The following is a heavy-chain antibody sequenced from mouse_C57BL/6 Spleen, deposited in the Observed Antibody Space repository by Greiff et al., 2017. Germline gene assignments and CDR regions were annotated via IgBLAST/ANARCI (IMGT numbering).Heavy chain of an antibody. CDR3: ARSGTGDWLAY. Sequence: QVQLQQPGAELVRPGTSVKMSCKASGYTFTSYWMHWVKQRPGQGLEWIGVIDPSDSCTNYNQKFKGKATLTVDTSSSTAYMQLRSLTSEDSAVEVYARSGTGDWLAYWGQGTLVTVSA. V-gene: IGHV1-59*01. J-gene: IGHJ3*01. D-gene: IGHD4-1*01. CDR2: IDPSDSCT. CDR1: GYTFTSYW.